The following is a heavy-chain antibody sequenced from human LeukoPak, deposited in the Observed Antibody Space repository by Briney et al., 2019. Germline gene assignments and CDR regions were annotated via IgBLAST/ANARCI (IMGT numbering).Heavy chain of an antibody. D-gene: IGHD5-12*01. CDR2: IRYDGSNK. CDR3: AKDDDRLGYFDY. J-gene: IGHJ4*02. Sequence: QPGGSLRLSCAASGSTFSSYGMHWVRQAPGKGLEWVAFIRYDGSNKYYADSVKGRFTISRDNSKNTLYLQMNSLRAEDTAVYYCAKDDDRLGYFDYWGQGTLVTVSS. V-gene: IGHV3-30*02. CDR1: GSTFSSYG.